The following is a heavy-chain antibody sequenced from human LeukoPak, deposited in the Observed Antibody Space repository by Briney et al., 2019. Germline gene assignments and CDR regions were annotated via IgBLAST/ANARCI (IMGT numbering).Heavy chain of an antibody. Sequence: SETLSLTCTVSGGSISSYYWSWIRQPPGKGLEWIGYIYYSGSTYYNPSLKSRVTISVNTSKNQFSLKLSSVTAADTAVYYCARVGGSGGSFTYYWGQGTLVTVSS. J-gene: IGHJ4*02. CDR3: ARVGGSGGSFTYY. V-gene: IGHV4-59*12. D-gene: IGHD2-15*01. CDR1: GGSISSYY. CDR2: IYYSGST.